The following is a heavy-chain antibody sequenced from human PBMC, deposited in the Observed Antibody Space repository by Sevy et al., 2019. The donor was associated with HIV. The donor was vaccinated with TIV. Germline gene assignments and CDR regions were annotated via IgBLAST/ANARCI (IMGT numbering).Heavy chain of an antibody. CDR3: ASDLTYYYDSSGEGAFDI. Sequence: ASVKVSCKASGYTFTSYDINWVRQATGQGLEWMGWMNPNSGNTGYAQKFQGRVTMTRNTSISTAYMELSSLRSEDTAVCYCASDLTYYYDSSGEGAFDIWGQGTMVTVSS. J-gene: IGHJ3*02. D-gene: IGHD3-22*01. CDR2: MNPNSGNT. CDR1: GYTFTSYD. V-gene: IGHV1-8*01.